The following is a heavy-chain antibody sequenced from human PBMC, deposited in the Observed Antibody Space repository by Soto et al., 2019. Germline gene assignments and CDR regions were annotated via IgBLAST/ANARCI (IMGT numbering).Heavy chain of an antibody. CDR1: GGSFSGYY. CDR3: ATYDSSAHNWFDP. J-gene: IGHJ5*02. CDR2: INHSGST. V-gene: IGHV4-34*01. Sequence: PSETLSLTCAVYGGSFSGYYWSWIRQPPGKGLEWIGEINHSGSTNYNPSIKSRVTISIDTSKNQFSLKLSSVTAADTAVYYCATYDSSAHNWFDPWGQGTLVTVSS. D-gene: IGHD3-22*01.